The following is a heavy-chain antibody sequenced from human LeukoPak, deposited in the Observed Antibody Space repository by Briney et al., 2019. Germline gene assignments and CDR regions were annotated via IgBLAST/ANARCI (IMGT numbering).Heavy chain of an antibody. D-gene: IGHD6-13*01. CDR3: ARGAAATY. V-gene: IGHV4-59*01. Sequence: SETLSLTCAVSGGSISTYYWSWIRQPPGKGLEWIGYIHYSGSSNYNPSLKSRVTISLDTSKNQFSLKLSSVTAADTAVYHCARGAAATYWGQGTLVTVSS. CDR1: GGSISTYY. CDR2: IHYSGSS. J-gene: IGHJ4*02.